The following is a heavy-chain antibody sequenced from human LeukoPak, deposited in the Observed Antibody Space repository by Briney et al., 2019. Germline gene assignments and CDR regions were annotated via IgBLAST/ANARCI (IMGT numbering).Heavy chain of an antibody. Sequence: PGGSLRLSCAASXFTFSNYWMSWVRQAPGKWLEWVASIKQDGSEKNYVGSVKGRFTISRDNAKNSLYLQMNSLRVEDTAVYYCAREERESGGWDVWGQGTTVTVSS. J-gene: IGHJ6*02. D-gene: IGHD1-1*01. CDR1: XFTFSNYW. CDR2: IKQDGSEK. CDR3: AREERESGGWDV. V-gene: IGHV3-7*04.